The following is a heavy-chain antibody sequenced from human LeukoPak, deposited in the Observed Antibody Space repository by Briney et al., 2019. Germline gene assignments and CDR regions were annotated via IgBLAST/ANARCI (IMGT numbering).Heavy chain of an antibody. V-gene: IGHV1-69*05. CDR1: GGTFSSYA. J-gene: IGHJ4*02. CDR3: ARGHSSSSIGFDY. Sequence: GASVKISCKASGGTFSSYAISWVRQAPGQGLEWMGGIIPIFGTANYAQKFQGRVTITTDESTSTAYMELSSLRSEDTAVYYCARGHSSSSIGFDYWGQGTLVTVSS. CDR2: IIPIFGTA. D-gene: IGHD6-6*01.